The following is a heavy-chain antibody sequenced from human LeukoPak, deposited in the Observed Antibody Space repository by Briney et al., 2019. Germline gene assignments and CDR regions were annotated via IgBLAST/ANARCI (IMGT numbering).Heavy chain of an antibody. Sequence: PGGSLRLSCAASGFTFSSYAMNWVRQAPGKGLEWVSGMGGSVVSPYYADSVKGRFTMSRDNSKNTLYLQMNSLRAEDTAVYYCAKANSPYYYDSSGYSTFDYWGQGTPVTVSS. CDR1: GFTFSSYA. CDR3: AKANSPYYYDSSGYSTFDY. CDR2: MGGSVVSP. V-gene: IGHV3-23*01. D-gene: IGHD3-22*01. J-gene: IGHJ4*02.